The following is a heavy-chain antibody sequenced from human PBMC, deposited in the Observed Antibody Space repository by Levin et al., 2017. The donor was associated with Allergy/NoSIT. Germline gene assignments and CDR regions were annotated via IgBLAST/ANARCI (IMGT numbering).Heavy chain of an antibody. CDR3: ARADCYDILIGDAFDS. CDR2: IYYSGST. CDR1: GGSISSGDYY. D-gene: IGHD3-9*01. V-gene: IGHV4-30-4*01. Sequence: SCTVSGGSISSGDYYWSWIRQPPGKGLEWIGYIYYSGSTYYNPSLKSRVTISVDTSKNQFSLKLSSVTAADTAVYYCARADCYDILIGDAFDSWGQGTMVTVSS. J-gene: IGHJ3*02.